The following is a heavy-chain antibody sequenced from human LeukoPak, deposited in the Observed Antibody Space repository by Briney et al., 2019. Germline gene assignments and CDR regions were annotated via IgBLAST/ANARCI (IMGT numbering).Heavy chain of an antibody. D-gene: IGHD6-6*01. CDR1: GDSISASY. V-gene: IGHV4-59*01. CDR2: IYYSGST. CDR3: ARDGGGAARLVADAFDI. Sequence: SETLSLTCTVSGDSISASYWSWIRQPPGKGLEWIGYIYYSGSTYYNPSLKSRVTISVDTSKNQFSLRPTSVTAADTAVYFCARDGGGAARLVADAFDIWGQGTMVTVSS. J-gene: IGHJ3*02.